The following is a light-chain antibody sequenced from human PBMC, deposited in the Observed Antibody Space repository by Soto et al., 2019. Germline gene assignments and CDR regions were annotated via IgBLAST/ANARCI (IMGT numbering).Light chain of an antibody. CDR3: QSYDSSLSGFVV. Sequence: QSALTQSPSVSGAPGQRVTISCTGRSSNIGAGYDVHWYQQLPGTAPKLLIYGNTNRPSGVPDRFSGSKSGTSASLAITGLQAEDEADYYCQSYDSSLSGFVVFGGGTKLTVL. V-gene: IGLV1-40*01. CDR2: GNT. CDR1: SSNIGAGYD. J-gene: IGLJ2*01.